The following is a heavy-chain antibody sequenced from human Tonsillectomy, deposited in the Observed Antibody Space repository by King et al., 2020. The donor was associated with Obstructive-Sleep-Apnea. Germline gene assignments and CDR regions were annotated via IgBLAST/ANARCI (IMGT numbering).Heavy chain of an antibody. J-gene: IGHJ4*02. CDR1: GFTFSSYA. V-gene: IGHV3-64D*09. CDR3: VKGSSSSWYGVPY. D-gene: IGHD6-13*01. Sequence: VKLVESGGGLVQPGGSLRLSCSASGFTFSSYAMHWVRQAPGKGLEYVSAISSNGGSTYYADSVKGRFTISRDNSKNTLYLQMSSLRAEDTAVYYCVKGSSSSWYGVPYWGQGTLVTVSS. CDR2: ISSNGGST.